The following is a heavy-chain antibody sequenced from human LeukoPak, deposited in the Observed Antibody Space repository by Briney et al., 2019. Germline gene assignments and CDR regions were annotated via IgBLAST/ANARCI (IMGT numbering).Heavy chain of an antibody. CDR2: IYYSGST. V-gene: IGHV4-61*01. CDR3: ARGAGYSSSNDY. J-gene: IGHJ4*02. Sequence: NSSETLSLTCTASGGSVSSGSYYWSWIRQPPGKGLEWIGYIYYSGSTNYNPSFKSRVTISVDTSKNQFSLKLSSVTAADTAVYYCARGAGYSSSNDYWGQGTLVTVSS. CDR1: GGSVSSGSYY. D-gene: IGHD6-13*01.